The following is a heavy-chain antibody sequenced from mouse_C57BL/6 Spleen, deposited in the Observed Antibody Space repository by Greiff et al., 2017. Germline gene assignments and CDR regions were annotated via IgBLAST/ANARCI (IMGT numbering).Heavy chain of an antibody. CDR2: INPSNGGT. J-gene: IGHJ1*03. CDR1: GYTFTSSW. Sequence: QVQLQQPGTELVKPGASVKLSCKASGYTFTSSWMHWVKQRPGQGLEWIGNINPSNGGTNYNEKFKSKATLTVDKSSSTAYMQLSSLPSEASAVYYCARGVGRDWYFDVWGTGTTVTVSS. D-gene: IGHD4-1*01. V-gene: IGHV1-53*01. CDR3: ARGVGRDWYFDV.